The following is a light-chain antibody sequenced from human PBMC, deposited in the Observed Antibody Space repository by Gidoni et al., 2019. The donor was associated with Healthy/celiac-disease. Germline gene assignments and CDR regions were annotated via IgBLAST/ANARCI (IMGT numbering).Light chain of an antibody. CDR3: QQYYSTPT. CDR1: QSVLYSSNNKNY. J-gene: IGKJ4*01. V-gene: IGKV4-1*01. Sequence: DIVMTQSPDPLAVSLGERATINCKSSQSVLYSSNNKNYLAWYQQKPGQPPKLLIYWASTRGSGVPDRFSGSGSGTDFTLTISSLQAEDVAVYYCQQYYSTPTFXGXTKVEIK. CDR2: WAS.